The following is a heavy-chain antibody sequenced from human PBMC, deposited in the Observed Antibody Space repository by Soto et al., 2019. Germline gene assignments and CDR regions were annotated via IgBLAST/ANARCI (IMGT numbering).Heavy chain of an antibody. J-gene: IGHJ6*02. CDR1: GYTFTSYG. CDR2: ISAYNGNT. CDR3: ARLAGSSWYHYYYGMDV. V-gene: IGHV1-18*01. Sequence: ASVKVSCKASGYTFTSYGISWVRQAPGQGLEWMGWISAYNGNTNYAQKLQGRVTMTTDTSTSAAYMELRSLRSDDTAVYYCARLAGSSWYHYYYGMDVWGQGTTVTVSS. D-gene: IGHD6-13*01.